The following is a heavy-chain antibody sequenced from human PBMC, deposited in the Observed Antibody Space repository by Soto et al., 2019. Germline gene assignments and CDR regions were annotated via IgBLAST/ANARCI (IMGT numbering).Heavy chain of an antibody. CDR1: GGAFSSYA. V-gene: IGHV1-69*13. CDR3: ARGVGGDWNDVWDGFNWFDP. J-gene: IGHJ5*02. Sequence: EASVKVSCQASGGAFSSYAISWVRQAPGQGLEWMGGIIPIFGTANYAQKFQGRVTITADESTSTAYMELSSLRSEDTAVYYCARGVGGDWNDVWDGFNWFDPWGQGTLVTVSS. CDR2: IIPIFGTA. D-gene: IGHD1-1*01.